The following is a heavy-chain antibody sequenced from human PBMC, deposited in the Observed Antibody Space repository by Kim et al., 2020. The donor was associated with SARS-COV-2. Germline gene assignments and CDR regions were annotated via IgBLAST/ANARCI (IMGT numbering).Heavy chain of an antibody. Sequence: YHADTVTRRFTITRENSKKPRYLQMNSLRAEDTAVYYCAKDGGNRGMDVWGQGTTVTVSS. J-gene: IGHJ6*02. CDR3: AKDGGNRGMDV. D-gene: IGHD2-15*01. V-gene: IGHV3-23*01.